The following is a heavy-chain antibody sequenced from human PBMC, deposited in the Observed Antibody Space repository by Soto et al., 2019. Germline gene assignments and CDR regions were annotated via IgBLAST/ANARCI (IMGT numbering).Heavy chain of an antibody. Sequence: LSLTCTVSGGSISSYYWSWIRQPPGKGLEWIGYVYYSGSTNYNPSLKSRVTISVDTSKNQFSLKLSSVTAADTAVYYCARDRYFDWLFSSGYYYGMDVWGQGTTVTVSS. V-gene: IGHV4-59*01. CDR3: ARDRYFDWLFSSGYYYGMDV. CDR2: VYYSGST. D-gene: IGHD3-9*01. J-gene: IGHJ6*02. CDR1: GGSISSYY.